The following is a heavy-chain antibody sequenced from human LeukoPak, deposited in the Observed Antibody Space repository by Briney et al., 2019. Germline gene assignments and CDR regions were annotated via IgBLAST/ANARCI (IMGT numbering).Heavy chain of an antibody. V-gene: IGHV3-48*03. J-gene: IGHJ4*02. Sequence: PGGSLRLSCTASQFTFSSYGMNWVRQAPGKGLEWVSYISSTGSPIYYADSVKGRFTISRDNSKNTLYLQMYSLRAEDTAVYYCARSIRGYSYVLDYWGQGTLVTVSS. CDR1: QFTFSSYG. D-gene: IGHD5-18*01. CDR2: ISSTGSPI. CDR3: ARSIRGYSYVLDY.